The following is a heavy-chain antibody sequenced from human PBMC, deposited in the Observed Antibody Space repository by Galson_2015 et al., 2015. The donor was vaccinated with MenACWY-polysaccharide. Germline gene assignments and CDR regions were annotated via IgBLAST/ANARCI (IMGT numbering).Heavy chain of an antibody. CDR1: GFSLTTNGVG. V-gene: IGHV2-5*02. D-gene: IGHD2-21*02. CDR2: IYWDDDK. J-gene: IGHJ5*01. Sequence: PALVSPTQTLTLPCTFSGFSLTTNGVGVGWLRQSPGKALECLAIIYWDDDKRYSPSLRNRLTINKDTSGKEVVLTMTDMDPVDTGTYYCAHRLGGSGDWDVGCFDSWGQGTLVTVSS. CDR3: AHRLGGSGDWDVGCFDS.